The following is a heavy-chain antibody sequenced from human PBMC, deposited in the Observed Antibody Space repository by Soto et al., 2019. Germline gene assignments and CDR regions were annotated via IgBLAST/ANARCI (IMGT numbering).Heavy chain of an antibody. CDR3: ARDFSGAASSSWYVSGSLWFDP. CDR2: ISSSSSTI. J-gene: IGHJ5*02. CDR1: GFTFSSYS. D-gene: IGHD6-13*01. Sequence: GGSLRLSCAASGFTFSSYSMNWVRQAPGKGLEWVSYISSSSSTIYYEDSVKGRFTISRDNAKNSLYLQMNSLGDEDTAVYYCARDFSGAASSSWYVSGSLWFDPWGQGTLVTVSS. V-gene: IGHV3-48*02.